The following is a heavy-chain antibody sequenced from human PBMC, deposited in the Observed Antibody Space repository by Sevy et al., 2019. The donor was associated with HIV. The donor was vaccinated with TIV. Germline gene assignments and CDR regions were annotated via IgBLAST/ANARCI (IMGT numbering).Heavy chain of an antibody. Sequence: ASVKVSCKASGGTFSSYAISWVRQAPGQGLEWMGGIIPIFGTANYAQKFQGRVTITADESTSTAYMELSSLRSEDTAVYYCARDRVHHIVVVPAATGFYYYGMGVWGQGTTVTVSS. CDR2: IIPIFGTA. CDR1: GGTFSSYA. V-gene: IGHV1-69*13. CDR3: ARDRVHHIVVVPAATGFYYYGMGV. J-gene: IGHJ6*02. D-gene: IGHD2-2*01.